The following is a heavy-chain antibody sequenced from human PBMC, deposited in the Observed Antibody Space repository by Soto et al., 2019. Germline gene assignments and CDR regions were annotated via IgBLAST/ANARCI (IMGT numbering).Heavy chain of an antibody. CDR2: INPSGRTI. V-gene: IGHV3-48*03. J-gene: IGHJ5*02. Sequence: GGFPGLSCVACGYSLSSFEITWIRQAPGKGPEWIAVINPSGRTISYADSVKGRFNISRDNAENSVYLQMSSLRGEDKAMYYCARYRGWYSYNWFDPWRQGTLVTVTS. CDR3: ARYRGWYSYNWFDP. D-gene: IGHD6-19*01. CDR1: GYSLSSFE.